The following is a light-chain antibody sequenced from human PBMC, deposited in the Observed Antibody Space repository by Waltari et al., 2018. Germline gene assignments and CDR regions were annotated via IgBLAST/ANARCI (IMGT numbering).Light chain of an antibody. CDR1: QGISNC. Sequence: DIQMTQFPSAVSVSVGARVTMTCRASQGISNCLAWYQQKPGKAPKLLLYGASILQTGVPSRFSGGGSWTDFTLPISNLQPDDVATSFCQQGNSSPPTFGQGTKVEVK. CDR2: GAS. CDR3: QQGNSSPPT. J-gene: IGKJ1*01. V-gene: IGKV1-12*01.